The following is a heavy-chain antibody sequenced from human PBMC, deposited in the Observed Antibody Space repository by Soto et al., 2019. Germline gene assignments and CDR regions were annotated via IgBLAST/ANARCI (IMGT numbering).Heavy chain of an antibody. J-gene: IGHJ6*02. CDR3: ARWIYGDGYYYYGMDV. Sequence: QVQLQQWGAGLLKPSETLSLTCAVYGGSFSGYYWSWIRQPPGKGLEWIGEINHSGSTNYNPSLKSRVTISVDTSKNQFSLKLSSVTAADTAVYYCARWIYGDGYYYYGMDVWGQGTTVTVSS. V-gene: IGHV4-34*01. CDR2: INHSGST. D-gene: IGHD4-17*01. CDR1: GGSFSGYY.